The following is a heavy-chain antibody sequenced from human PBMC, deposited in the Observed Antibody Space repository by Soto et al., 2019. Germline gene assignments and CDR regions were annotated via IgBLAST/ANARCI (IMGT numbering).Heavy chain of an antibody. CDR1: GFSPSTSQVG. CDR3: ARRTSGRDLFDY. V-gene: IGHV2-5*01. D-gene: IGHD6-19*01. J-gene: IGHJ4*02. Sequence: SGPPLVNPPQTLPLTYTFSGFSPSTSQVGVGWIRQPPGKAVEWRALLYWNADQRYSPSRKSRLTITKDNSKYQVVLTMTNMDPVDTATYDCARRTSGRDLFDYWGQGTLVTVSS. CDR2: LYWNADQ.